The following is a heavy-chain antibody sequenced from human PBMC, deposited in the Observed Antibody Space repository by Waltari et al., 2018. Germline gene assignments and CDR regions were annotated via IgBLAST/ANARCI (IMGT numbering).Heavy chain of an antibody. D-gene: IGHD2-15*01. CDR3: ARRYCSAGSCFFFDS. CDR2: IYPSTPDT. CDR1: GYSFTTHC. Sequence: EVQLVQSGAEMKKPGESLKISCRTSGYSFTTHCIAWVRQMPGEGLEWMGIIYPSTPDTRYSPSFQDQVTISVDRSTDTAYLQWNNLKASDTAMYYCARRYCSAGSCFFFDSWGQGTLVTVSS. V-gene: IGHV5-51*01. J-gene: IGHJ4*02.